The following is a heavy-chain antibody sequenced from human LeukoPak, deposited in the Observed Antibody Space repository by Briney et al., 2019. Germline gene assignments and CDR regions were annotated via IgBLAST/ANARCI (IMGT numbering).Heavy chain of an antibody. CDR2: IRYDGSKK. CDR1: GFIFSSYG. V-gene: IGHV3-30*02. D-gene: IGHD3-22*01. CDR3: ARDLYDSSGFANY. Sequence: GGSLRLSCAASGFIFSSYGMHWVRQAPGKGLEWVAFIRYDGSKKYYADSVKGRFTISRDNAKNSLYLQMNSLRAEDTAVYYCARDLYDSSGFANYWGQGTLVTVSS. J-gene: IGHJ4*02.